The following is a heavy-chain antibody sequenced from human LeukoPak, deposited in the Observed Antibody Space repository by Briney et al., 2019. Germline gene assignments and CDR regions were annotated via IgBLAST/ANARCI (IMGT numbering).Heavy chain of an antibody. D-gene: IGHD2-15*01. CDR1: GFIFDDYG. CDR2: ISWNSGSI. CDR3: AKDGGSTGHYYYGMDV. V-gene: IGHV3-9*01. J-gene: IGHJ6*02. Sequence: PGRSLRLSCVASGFIFDDYGMHWVRQAPGKGLEWVAGISWNSGSIGYADSAKGRFTIYRDNTKNSLYLEMNSLRAEDTALYYCAKDGGSTGHYYYGMDVWGQGTTVTVSS.